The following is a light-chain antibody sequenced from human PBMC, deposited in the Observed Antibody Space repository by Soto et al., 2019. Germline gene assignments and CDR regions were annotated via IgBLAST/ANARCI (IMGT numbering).Light chain of an antibody. V-gene: IGKV1-5*01. J-gene: IGKJ4*01. CDR2: EAS. CDR3: QQMT. Sequence: DIQMTQSPSTLSASVGDRVTITCRASQNIGTWLAWYQQKPGKAPKLLIYEASRFERGVPSRFSGSGSGTEFTLTISGLQPDDAATYYCQQMTFGGGTKVDIK. CDR1: QNIGTW.